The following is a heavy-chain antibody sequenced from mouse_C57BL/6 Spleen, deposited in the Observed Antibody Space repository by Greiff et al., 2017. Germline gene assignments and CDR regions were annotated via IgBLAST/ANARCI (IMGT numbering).Heavy chain of an antibody. J-gene: IGHJ4*01. Sequence: QVQLQQPGAELVRPGSSVKLSCKASGYTFTSYWMDWVKQRPGQGLEWIGNIYPSDSETHYNQKFKDKATLTVDKSSSTAYMQISSLTSEDSAVYYCARTGNYDGYPPAMDYWGQGTSVTVSS. D-gene: IGHD2-3*01. CDR2: IYPSDSET. CDR1: GYTFTSYW. CDR3: ARTGNYDGYPPAMDY. V-gene: IGHV1-61*01.